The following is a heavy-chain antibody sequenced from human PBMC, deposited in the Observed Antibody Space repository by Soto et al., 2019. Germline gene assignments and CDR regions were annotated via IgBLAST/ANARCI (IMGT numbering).Heavy chain of an antibody. CDR2: IRGSGGST. CDR1: GFTFSSYA. V-gene: IGHV3-23*01. J-gene: IGHJ3*02. D-gene: IGHD3-22*01. Sequence: PGGSLRLSCAASGFTFSSYAMSWVRQAPGKGLEWVSAIRGSGGSTYYADSVKGRFTISRDNSKNTLYLQMNSLRAEDTAVYYCAKTETYYDSSGYYDGLDAFDIWGQGTMVTVSS. CDR3: AKTETYYDSSGYYDGLDAFDI.